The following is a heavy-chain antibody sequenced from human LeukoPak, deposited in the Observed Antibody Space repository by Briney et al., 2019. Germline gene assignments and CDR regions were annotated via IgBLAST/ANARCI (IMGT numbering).Heavy chain of an antibody. V-gene: IGHV3-30*04. Sequence: GGSLRLSCAASGFAFTRHAIHWVRQAAGKGLEWVAIISFDGNRKYYADSVQGRFTISRDNSKNTLYLQMDSLKPEDTAVYYCAREVVQITAGYFDYWGQGTLVTVSS. D-gene: IGHD1-20*01. CDR2: ISFDGNRK. J-gene: IGHJ4*02. CDR1: GFAFTRHA. CDR3: AREVVQITAGYFDY.